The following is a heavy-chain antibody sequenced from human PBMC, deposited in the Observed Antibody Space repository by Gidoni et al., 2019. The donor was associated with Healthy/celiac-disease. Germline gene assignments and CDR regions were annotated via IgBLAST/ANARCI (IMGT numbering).Heavy chain of an antibody. Sequence: QVQLVESGGGVVQPGRSLRLSCAASGFTFSSYAMHWVRQAPGKGLEWVAVISYDGSNKYYADSVKGRFTISRDNSKNTLYLQMNSLRAEDTAVYYCARAIGGYYYYYGMDVWGQGTTVTVSS. D-gene: IGHD3-16*01. CDR1: GFTFSSYA. V-gene: IGHV3-30-3*01. CDR3: ARAIGGYYYYYGMDV. CDR2: ISYDGSNK. J-gene: IGHJ6*02.